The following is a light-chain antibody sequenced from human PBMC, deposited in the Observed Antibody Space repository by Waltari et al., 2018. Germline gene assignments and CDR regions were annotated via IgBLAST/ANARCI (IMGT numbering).Light chain of an antibody. CDR1: SGHSSNI. J-gene: IGLJ3*02. V-gene: IGLV4-69*01. CDR2: VNSDGSN. Sequence: QLVLTQSPSASASLGASVKLTCTLSSGHSSNIIAWHQQQPEKGPRYLMKVNSDGSNTKGDEIPDRFSGSSSGAERYLTISSVQSEDEADYYCQTVGHGTWVFGGGTKLTVL. CDR3: QTVGHGTWV.